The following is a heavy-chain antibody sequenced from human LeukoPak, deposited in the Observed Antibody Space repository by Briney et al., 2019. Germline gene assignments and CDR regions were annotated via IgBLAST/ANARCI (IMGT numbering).Heavy chain of an antibody. CDR3: ATHYGGNSYDAFDI. J-gene: IGHJ3*02. V-gene: IGHV4-59*08. CDR2: IYYSGST. Sequence: SETLRLTWTVSGGSISSYYWSWIRQPPGKGLEWIGYIYYSGSTNSNPSLKSRVTISVDTSKNQFSLKLSSVTAADTAVYYCATHYGGNSYDAFDIWGQGTMVTVSS. CDR1: GGSISSYY. D-gene: IGHD4-23*01.